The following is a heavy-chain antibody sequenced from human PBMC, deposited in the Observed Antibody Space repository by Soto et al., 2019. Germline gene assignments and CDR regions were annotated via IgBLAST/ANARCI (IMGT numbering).Heavy chain of an antibody. CDR2: ISGYNANT. D-gene: IGHD5-18*01. J-gene: IGHJ4*02. CDR1: GYLFMDYG. CDR3: ARGNAGYSYGYLDY. V-gene: IGHV1-18*01. Sequence: QVLLMQSGPEVKKPGASLKVSCKASGYLFMDYGISWVRQAPGQGLVWMGWISGYNANTNHAQKFQDRVTMTADTSTSTVYMELRRLRSDDTAVYFCARGNAGYSYGYLDYWGQGTLVTVSS.